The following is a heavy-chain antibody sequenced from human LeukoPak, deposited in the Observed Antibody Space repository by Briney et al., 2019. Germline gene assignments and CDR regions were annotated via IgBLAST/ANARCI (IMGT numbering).Heavy chain of an antibody. Sequence: GGSLRLSCSASGNYWMHLVRQAPGKGLVWVSHINSDGSWTSYADSVKGRFTISKDNAKDTVYLQMNSLRAEDTAVYYCVSFYETYWGRGTLVTVSS. CDR2: INSDGSWT. J-gene: IGHJ4*02. CDR1: GNYW. V-gene: IGHV3-74*01. CDR3: VSFYETY. D-gene: IGHD2/OR15-2a*01.